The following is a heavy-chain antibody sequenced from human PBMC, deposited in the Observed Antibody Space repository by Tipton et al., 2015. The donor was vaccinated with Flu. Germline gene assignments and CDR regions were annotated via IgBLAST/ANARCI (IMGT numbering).Heavy chain of an antibody. D-gene: IGHD3-10*01. Sequence: SGFTFSSFATSWVRQAPGKGLEWVSSISAGGAGTYYADSVRGRFTISRDNSKNTLSLQMHSLRADDTAVYYCARAGYYYTSGSYYKNLYFDLWGRGPLVTVSS. J-gene: IGHJ2*01. CDR1: GFTFSSFA. V-gene: IGHV3-23*01. CDR2: ISAGGAGT. CDR3: ARAGYYYTSGSYYKNLYFDL.